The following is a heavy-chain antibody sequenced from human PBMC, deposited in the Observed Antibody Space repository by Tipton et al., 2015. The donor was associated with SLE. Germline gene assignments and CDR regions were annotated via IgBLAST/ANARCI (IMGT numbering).Heavy chain of an antibody. CDR3: ARVWQWLDGGFEY. CDR1: GYTFTNYD. D-gene: IGHD6-19*01. V-gene: IGHV1-8*01. J-gene: IGHJ4*02. CDR2: MNSKSADT. Sequence: QVQLVQSGAEVKKPGASVKVSCKASGYTFTNYDINWVRQATGQGLEWMGWMNSKSADTAYAQKFQGRVTITADESTSTAYMELSSLRSEDTAVYYCARVWQWLDGGFEYWGQGTLVTVSS.